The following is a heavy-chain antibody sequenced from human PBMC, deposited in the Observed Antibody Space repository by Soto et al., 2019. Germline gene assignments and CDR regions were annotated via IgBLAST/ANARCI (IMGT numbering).Heavy chain of an antibody. D-gene: IGHD2-2*01. CDR2: IYSGGST. V-gene: IGHV4-61*01. Sequence: SSETLSLTCTVSGGFVNSDTHSWSWIRQTPGKRLEWIGFIYSGGSTKNPSLRSRVTMSVDTSKNQFSLKLRSVIVADTAVYHCARFVRSCSATTCSTRADVWGQGITVTVSS. CDR1: GGFVNSDTHS. CDR3: ARFVRSCSATTCSTRADV. J-gene: IGHJ6*02.